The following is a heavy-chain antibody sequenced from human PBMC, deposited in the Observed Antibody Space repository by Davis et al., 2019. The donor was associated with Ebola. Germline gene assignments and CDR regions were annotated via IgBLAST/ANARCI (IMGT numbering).Heavy chain of an antibody. CDR3: ARVGDFWSGYNSLDP. CDR1: GGSISSSNW. D-gene: IGHD3-3*01. CDR2: IYHSGST. J-gene: IGHJ5*02. Sequence: SETLSLTCAVSGGSISSSNWWSWVRQPPGKGLEWIGEIYHSGSTNYNPSLKSRVTISVAKSKNQFSLKLSSVTAADTAVYYCARVGDFWSGYNSLDPWGQGTLVTVSS. V-gene: IGHV4-4*02.